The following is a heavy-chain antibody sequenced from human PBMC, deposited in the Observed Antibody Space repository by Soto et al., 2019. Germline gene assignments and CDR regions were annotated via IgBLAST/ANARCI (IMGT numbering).Heavy chain of an antibody. CDR3: ARDYIVLMVYAKGDDAFDI. V-gene: IGHV3-21*01. CDR1: GFTFSSYS. Sequence: GGSLRLSCAASGFTFSSYSMNWVRQAPGKGLEWVSSISSSSSYIYYADSVKGRFTISRDNAKNSLYLQMNSLRAEDTAVYYCARDYIVLMVYAKGDDAFDIWGQGTMVTVSS. J-gene: IGHJ3*02. D-gene: IGHD2-8*01. CDR2: ISSSSSYI.